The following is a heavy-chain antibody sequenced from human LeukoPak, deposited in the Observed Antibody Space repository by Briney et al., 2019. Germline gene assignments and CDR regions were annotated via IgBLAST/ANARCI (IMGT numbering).Heavy chain of an antibody. CDR2: THNSGST. CDR3: AKFGNYPVHVSYSYYYLDV. J-gene: IGHJ6*03. CDR1: GGSISDHY. D-gene: IGHD1-7*01. Sequence: SETLSLTCTVSGGSISDHYWSWVRQTPGKGPEHLGYTHNSGSTDSSPSLKSRGTISVDTSKNQFSLRLSSVTAAYTAVYYCAKFGNYPVHVSYSYYYLDVWGKGTTVTVSS. V-gene: IGHV4-59*11.